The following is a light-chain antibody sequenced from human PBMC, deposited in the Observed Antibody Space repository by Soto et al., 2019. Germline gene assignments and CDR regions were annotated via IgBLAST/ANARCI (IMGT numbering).Light chain of an antibody. V-gene: IGLV2-14*01. CDR1: SSDVGSYNY. CDR2: EVS. CDR3: SSYTSSSTL. J-gene: IGLJ1*01. Sequence: QSVLTQPASVSGSPGQSITISCAGTSSDVGSYNYVSWYQQHPGKAPKLMIYEVSNRPSGVSSRFSGSKSGNTASLTIPGLQAEDEADYYCSSYTSSSTLFGNGTKVTVL.